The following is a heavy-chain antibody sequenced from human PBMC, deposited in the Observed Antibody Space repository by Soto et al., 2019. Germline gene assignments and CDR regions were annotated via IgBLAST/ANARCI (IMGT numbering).Heavy chain of an antibody. Sequence: GGSLRLSCAASGFTFNNYAMSWVRQAPGKGLEWVSGFSGSGGYIHYADSVQGRFTISRDNSKNTLYLQMSSLRTDDTAVYYCAKHSEHYYGQVDFWGQGTLVTVSS. V-gene: IGHV3-23*01. J-gene: IGHJ4*02. D-gene: IGHD4-17*01. CDR1: GFTFNNYA. CDR2: FSGSGGYI. CDR3: AKHSEHYYGQVDF.